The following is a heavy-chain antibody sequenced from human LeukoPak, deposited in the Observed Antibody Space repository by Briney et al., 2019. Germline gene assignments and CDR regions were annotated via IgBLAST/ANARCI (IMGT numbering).Heavy chain of an antibody. CDR3: AIDAPQDIVVVPA. CDR2: INHSGST. Sequence: PSETLSLTCAVYGGSFSGYYWSWIRQPPGKGLEWIGEINHSGSTNYNPSLKSRVTISVDTSKNQFSLKLSSVTAADTAVYYCAIDAPQDIVVVPAWGQGTLVTVSS. J-gene: IGHJ5*02. V-gene: IGHV4-34*01. CDR1: GGSFSGYY. D-gene: IGHD2-2*01.